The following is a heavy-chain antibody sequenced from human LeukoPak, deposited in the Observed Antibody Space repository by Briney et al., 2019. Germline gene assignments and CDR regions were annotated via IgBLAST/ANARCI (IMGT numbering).Heavy chain of an antibody. CDR2: ISGSGGST. CDR1: GFSFSSFD. CDR3: AKVSWSPGTDV. Sequence: GASLRLSCAASGFSFSSFDMSWVRQAPGEGLEWVSGISGSGGSTHYTDSVKGRFTISRDNSKNTLYLQMNSLRAEDTAVYYCAKVSWSPGTDVWGQGTTVTVSS. V-gene: IGHV3-23*01. J-gene: IGHJ6*02. D-gene: IGHD1-1*01.